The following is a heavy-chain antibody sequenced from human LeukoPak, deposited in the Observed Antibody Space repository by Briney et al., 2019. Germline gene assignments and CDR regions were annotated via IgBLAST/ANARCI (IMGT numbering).Heavy chain of an antibody. Sequence: PGGSLRLTCAASGFTFSSYEMNWVRQAPGKGLEWVSYISSSGSTIYYADSVKGRFTISRDNAKNSLYLQMNSLRAEDTAVYYCAKDAVNSGSSYWGQGTLVTVSS. CDR3: AKDAVNSGSSY. D-gene: IGHD6-19*01. J-gene: IGHJ4*02. V-gene: IGHV3-48*03. CDR2: ISSSGSTI. CDR1: GFTFSSYE.